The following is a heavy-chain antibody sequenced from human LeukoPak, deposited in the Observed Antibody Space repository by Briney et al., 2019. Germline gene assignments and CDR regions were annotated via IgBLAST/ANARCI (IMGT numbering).Heavy chain of an antibody. J-gene: IGHJ4*02. Sequence: GESLKISCKGSGYSFTTHWIGWVRQLPGKGLEWMGLIFPGDSETIYSPSSQGQVTISADKSINTAYLRWSSLKASDTAMYYCATSESQTRFDYWGQGTLVTVSS. CDR3: ATSESQTRFDY. D-gene: IGHD1/OR15-1a*01. CDR1: GYSFTTHW. V-gene: IGHV5-51*01. CDR2: IFPGDSET.